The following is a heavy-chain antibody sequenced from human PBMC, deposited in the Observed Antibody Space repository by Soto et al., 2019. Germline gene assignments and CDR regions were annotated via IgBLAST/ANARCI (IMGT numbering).Heavy chain of an antibody. Sequence: QVQLVESGGGVVQPGGSLRLSCAASGFTFSNYGLDWVRQAPGKGMEWVAVIWSDGTNEYYEDSVKGRFTISRDNSKNTLYLQMNSLRAEDTAVYYCARDHSGGGSISEDGYFDLWGRGTLVTVSS. J-gene: IGHJ2*01. V-gene: IGHV3-33*01. D-gene: IGHD3-16*01. CDR2: IWSDGTNE. CDR3: ARDHSGGGSISEDGYFDL. CDR1: GFTFSNYG.